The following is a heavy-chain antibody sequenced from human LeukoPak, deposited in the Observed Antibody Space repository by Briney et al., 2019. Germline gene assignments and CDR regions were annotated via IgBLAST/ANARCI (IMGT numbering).Heavy chain of an antibody. CDR3: ARHPRGYSSGWYYFDY. CDR2: IIPILGIA. Sequence: SVKVSCKASGGTFSSYAISWVRQAPGQGLEWMGRIIPILGIANYAQKFQGRVTITADKSTSTAYMELSSLRSEDTAVYYCARHPRGYSSGWYYFDYWGQGTLVTVSS. J-gene: IGHJ4*02. CDR1: GGTFSSYA. D-gene: IGHD6-19*01. V-gene: IGHV1-69*04.